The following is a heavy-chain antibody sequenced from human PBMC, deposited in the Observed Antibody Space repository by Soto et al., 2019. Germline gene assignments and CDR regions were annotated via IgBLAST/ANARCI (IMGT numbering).Heavy chain of an antibody. Sequence: PGGSLRLSCAASGFTFSNYDMNWVRQAPGKGLEWVSYISSTSSTIYYADSVKGRFTVSRDNAKNSLYLQMNSLRDEDTAVYSCARQYWGNYRIVDYWGQGTLVTVSS. CDR2: ISSTSSTI. D-gene: IGHD3-16*02. J-gene: IGHJ4*02. CDR3: ARQYWGNYRIVDY. V-gene: IGHV3-48*02. CDR1: GFTFSNYD.